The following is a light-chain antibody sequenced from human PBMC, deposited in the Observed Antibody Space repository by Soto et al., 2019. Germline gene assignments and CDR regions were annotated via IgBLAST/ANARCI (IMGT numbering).Light chain of an antibody. J-gene: IGKJ4*01. V-gene: IGKV3D-15*01. CDR1: QSVSNN. CDR2: GAS. Sequence: EIVLTQSPATLSVSPGERAALSCRASQSVSNNLAWYQQKPGQPPRPLIFGASTRATGIPARFSGSGSEAEFALTISTLQSEDLAVYYCQQYSVWPLTFGGGTKVEIK. CDR3: QQYSVWPLT.